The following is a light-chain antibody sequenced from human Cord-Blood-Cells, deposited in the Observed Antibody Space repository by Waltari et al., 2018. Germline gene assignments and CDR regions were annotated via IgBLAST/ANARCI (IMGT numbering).Light chain of an antibody. CDR1: QSISSY. V-gene: IGKV1-39*01. CDR3: QQSYSTPLT. Sequence: DIQMTQSPSSLSASVGDRVTITCPASQSISSYLNWYQQKPGKAPKLLIYAASSLQSGVPSMFSGSGSGTDFTLTISSLQPEDFATYYCQQSYSTPLTFGVGTKVEIK. CDR2: AAS. J-gene: IGKJ4*01.